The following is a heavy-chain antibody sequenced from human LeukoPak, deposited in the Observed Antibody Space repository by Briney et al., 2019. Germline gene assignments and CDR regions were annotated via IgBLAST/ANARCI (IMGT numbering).Heavy chain of an antibody. CDR3: ARDSVSGGAFDI. D-gene: IGHD3-10*01. J-gene: IGHJ3*02. Sequence: GGSLRLSCAASGFTFSSYAMHWVRQAPGKGLEYVSAISSNGSSTYYANSVKGRFTISRDNSKNTLYLQMGSLRAEDMAVYYCARDSVSGGAFDIWGQGTMVTVSS. CDR2: ISSNGSST. V-gene: IGHV3-64*01. CDR1: GFTFSSYA.